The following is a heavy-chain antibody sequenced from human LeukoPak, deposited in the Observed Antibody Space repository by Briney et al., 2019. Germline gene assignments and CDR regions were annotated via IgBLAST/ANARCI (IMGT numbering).Heavy chain of an antibody. V-gene: IGHV3-33*06. CDR3: AKVPHFYYGSGSYQLDY. CDR2: IWYDGSNK. Sequence: GGSLRLSCAASAFPFSNYGMHWVRQAPGKGLEWVAVIWYDGSNKYYADSVKGRFTVSRDNSKKALYLQMNSLRADDTAVYYCAKVPHFYYGSGSYQLDYWGQGTLVTVSS. CDR1: AFPFSNYG. D-gene: IGHD3-10*01. J-gene: IGHJ4*02.